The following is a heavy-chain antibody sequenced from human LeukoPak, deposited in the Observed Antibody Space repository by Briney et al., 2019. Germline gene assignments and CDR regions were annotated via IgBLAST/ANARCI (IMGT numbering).Heavy chain of an antibody. Sequence: ASVKVSCKVXGXXLTELSMHWVRQAPGKGLEWMGGFDPEDGETIYAQKFQGRVTMTEDTSTDTAYMELSSLRSEDTAVYYCATDRRKSSGWRNIFDYWGQGTLVTVSS. CDR1: GXXLTELS. V-gene: IGHV1-24*01. D-gene: IGHD6-19*01. CDR3: ATDRRKSSGWRNIFDY. CDR2: FDPEDGET. J-gene: IGHJ4*02.